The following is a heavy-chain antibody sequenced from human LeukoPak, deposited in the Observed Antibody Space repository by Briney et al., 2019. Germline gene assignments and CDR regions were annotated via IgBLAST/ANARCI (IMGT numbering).Heavy chain of an antibody. V-gene: IGHV4-59*11. D-gene: IGHD3-9*01. Sequence: SETLSLTCTVSGGSISSHYWSWIRQPPGKGLEWIGYIYYSGSTNYNPSPKSRVTISVDTSKNQFSLKLSSVTAADTAVYYCARVGVLRYFDWLSGMYYFDYWGQGTLVTVSS. CDR3: ARVGVLRYFDWLSGMYYFDY. J-gene: IGHJ4*02. CDR2: IYYSGST. CDR1: GGSISSHY.